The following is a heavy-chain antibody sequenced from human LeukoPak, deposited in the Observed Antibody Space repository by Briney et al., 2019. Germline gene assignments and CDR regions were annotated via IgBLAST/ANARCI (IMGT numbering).Heavy chain of an antibody. Sequence: SETLSLTCTVSGGSISSYYWSWIRQPPGKGLEWIGYIYYSGSTNYNPSLKSRVTISVDTSKNQFSLKLSSVTAADTAVYYWAGGPTPAREDYCSGSSPWFDPWGQGTLVTVSS. CDR3: AGGPTPAREDYCSGSSPWFDP. CDR1: GGSISSYY. V-gene: IGHV4-59*01. J-gene: IGHJ5*02. CDR2: IYYSGST. D-gene: IGHD3-10*01.